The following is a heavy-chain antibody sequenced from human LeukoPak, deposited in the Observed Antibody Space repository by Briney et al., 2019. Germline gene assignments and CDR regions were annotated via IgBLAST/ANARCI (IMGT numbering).Heavy chain of an antibody. V-gene: IGHV4-59*08. CDR2: IYHSGST. CDR1: GGSISSYY. D-gene: IGHD6-19*01. Sequence: SETLSLTCTVSGGSISSYYWSWIRQPPGKGLEWIGYIYHSGSTNYNPSLKSRVTISVDTSKNQFSLKLSSVTAADTAVYYCARGHSSGWSFDYWGQGTLVTVSS. CDR3: ARGHSSGWSFDY. J-gene: IGHJ4*02.